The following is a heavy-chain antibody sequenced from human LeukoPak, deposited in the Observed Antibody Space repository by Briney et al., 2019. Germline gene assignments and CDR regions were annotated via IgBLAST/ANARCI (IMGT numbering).Heavy chain of an antibody. V-gene: IGHV4-39*02. Sequence: SETLSLTCTVSGGSIGSSSYYWGWIRQPPGKGLEWIGTIYNSGSTYYNPSLKSRLTISVDTSKNQFSLKLSSVTAADTAVYYCARDGYNPIDYWGQGTLVTVSS. J-gene: IGHJ4*02. CDR2: IYNSGST. CDR1: GGSIGSSSYY. CDR3: ARDGYNPIDY. D-gene: IGHD5-24*01.